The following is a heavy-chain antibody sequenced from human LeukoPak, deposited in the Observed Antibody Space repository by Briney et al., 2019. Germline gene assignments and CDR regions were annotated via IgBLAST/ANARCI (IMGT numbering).Heavy chain of an antibody. CDR3: AKEFFGSGNYFNGVFDF. J-gene: IGHJ4*02. Sequence: GGSLRLSCAASGFTFSSYAMSWVRQAPGKGLEWVSSIRGSGGNTNYAVSVKGRFTISRDDSNNTLYLQMNSLRAEDTAVYYCAKEFFGSGNYFNGVFDFWGQGTLVTVSS. CDR2: IRGSGGNT. CDR1: GFTFSSYA. V-gene: IGHV3-23*01. D-gene: IGHD3-10*01.